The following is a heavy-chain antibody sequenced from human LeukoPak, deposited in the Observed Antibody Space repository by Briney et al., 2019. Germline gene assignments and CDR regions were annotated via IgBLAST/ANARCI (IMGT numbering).Heavy chain of an antibody. CDR3: ARAGIAAAGPRQFDY. D-gene: IGHD6-13*01. J-gene: IGHJ4*02. V-gene: IGHV4-61*08. Sequence: PSETLSLTCAVSGGSISSGGYSWSWIRQPPGKGLEWIGYIYYSGSTNYNPSLKSRVTISVDTSKNQFSLKLSSVTAADTAVYYCARAGIAAAGPRQFDYWGQGTLVTVSS. CDR2: IYYSGST. CDR1: GGSISSGGYS.